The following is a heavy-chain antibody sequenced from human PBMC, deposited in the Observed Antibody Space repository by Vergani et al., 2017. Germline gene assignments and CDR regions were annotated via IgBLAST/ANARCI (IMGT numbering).Heavy chain of an antibody. CDR1: GFTFSSYA. Sequence: EVQLVESGGGLVQPGGSLRLSCAASGFTFSSYAMSWVRQAPGKGLEWVSAISGSGGSTYYADSVKGRFTISRDNSKNTLYLQMNSLRAEDTAVYYCAKDRGSELRYVDWFPLGDAFDIWGQGTMVTVSS. CDR2: ISGSGGST. D-gene: IGHD3-9*01. J-gene: IGHJ3*02. V-gene: IGHV3-23*04. CDR3: AKDRGSELRYVDWFPLGDAFDI.